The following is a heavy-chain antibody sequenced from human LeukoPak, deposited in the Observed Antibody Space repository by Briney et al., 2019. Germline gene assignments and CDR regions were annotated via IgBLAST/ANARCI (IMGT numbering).Heavy chain of an antibody. D-gene: IGHD6-6*01. Sequence: PGGSLRLSCAASGFTFSSYAMSWVRQAPGEGLEWVSAISGSGGSTYYADSVKGRFTISRDNSKNTLYLQMNSLRAEDTAVYYCAKVSSSSPYFDYWGQGTLVTVSS. CDR3: AKVSSSSPYFDY. V-gene: IGHV3-23*01. CDR2: ISGSGGST. J-gene: IGHJ4*02. CDR1: GFTFSSYA.